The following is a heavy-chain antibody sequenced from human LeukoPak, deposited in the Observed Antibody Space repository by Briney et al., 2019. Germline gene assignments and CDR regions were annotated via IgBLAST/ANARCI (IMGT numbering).Heavy chain of an antibody. Sequence: GGSLRLSCAASGFTFSSYAMTWVRQAPGKGLEWVSTISECGVSTYYEGYVKGRFTISRDNSKNTLYLQMNSLRVEDTAVYYCSKDRWGSGGSGGGDYWGQGTLVTVSS. CDR2: ISECGVST. CDR1: GFTFSSYA. CDR3: SKDRWGSGGSGGGDY. D-gene: IGHD2-15*01. J-gene: IGHJ4*02. V-gene: IGHV3-23*01.